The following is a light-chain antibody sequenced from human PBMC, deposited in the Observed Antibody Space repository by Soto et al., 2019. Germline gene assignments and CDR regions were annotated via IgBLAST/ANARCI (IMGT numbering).Light chain of an antibody. CDR3: GSYTSVRSWV. J-gene: IGLJ3*02. Sequence: QSVLTQPPSVSGAPGQRVTISCTGSSSNIGAGYDVHWYQQLPGTAPKLLIYGNSNRPSGVPDRFSGSKSGTSASLAITGLQAEDEADYYCGSYTSVRSWVFGGGTKLTVL. CDR1: SSNIGAGYD. V-gene: IGLV1-40*01. CDR2: GNS.